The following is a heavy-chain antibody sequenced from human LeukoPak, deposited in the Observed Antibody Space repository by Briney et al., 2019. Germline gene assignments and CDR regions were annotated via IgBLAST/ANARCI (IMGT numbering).Heavy chain of an antibody. J-gene: IGHJ4*02. D-gene: IGHD6-13*01. CDR3: GRRGSTSWYVY. CDR1: GFTFSSYW. V-gene: IGHV3-74*01. CDR2: INSDGSST. Sequence: GGSLRLSCAASGFTFSSYWMHWVRQAPGKGLVWVSRINSDGSSTSYADSVKGRFTISRDNAKNTLYLQMNSLRAEDTAVYYCGRRGSTSWYVYWGQGTLVTVSS.